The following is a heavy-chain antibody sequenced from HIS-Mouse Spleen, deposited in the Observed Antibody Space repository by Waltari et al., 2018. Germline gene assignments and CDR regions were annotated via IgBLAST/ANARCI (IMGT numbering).Heavy chain of an antibody. CDR2: IKQHGSEK. CDR3: ARVGGQQLITDAFDI. V-gene: IGHV3-7*01. Sequence: EVQLVESGGGLVQPGGSLRLSCAASGFTSSSDWMSWVRQAPGKGLEWVANIKQHGSEKHYVDSVKGRFTISRDNAKNSLYLQMNSLRAEDTAVYYCARVGGQQLITDAFDIWGQGTMVTVSS. D-gene: IGHD6-13*01. J-gene: IGHJ3*02. CDR1: GFTSSSDW.